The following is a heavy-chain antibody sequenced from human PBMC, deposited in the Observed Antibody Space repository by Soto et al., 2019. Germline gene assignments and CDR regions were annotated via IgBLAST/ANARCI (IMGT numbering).Heavy chain of an antibody. J-gene: IGHJ4*02. CDR2: IFSNDET. CDR3: ARNSEQPLVHFDY. V-gene: IGHV2-26*01. CDR1: GFSLSNARMG. Sequence: QVTLKESGPVLVKPTETLTLTCTVSGFSLSNARMGVSWIRQPPGKALEWLEHIFSNDETSYSTSLKSRLSISKDTSKSQVVLTMTNMGPVDTATYYCARNSEQPLVHFDYWGQGTLVTVSS. D-gene: IGHD6-13*01.